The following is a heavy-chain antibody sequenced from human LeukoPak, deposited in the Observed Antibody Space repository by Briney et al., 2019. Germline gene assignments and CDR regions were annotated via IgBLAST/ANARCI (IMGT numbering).Heavy chain of an antibody. J-gene: IGHJ6*02. D-gene: IGHD2/OR15-2a*01. Sequence: GGSLRLSCAASGFTFSSYAMSWVRQAPGKGLEWVSAISGSGGSTYYADSVKGRFTISRDNSKNTLYLQMSSLRAEDTAVYYCAKGTTTAPRYGMDVWGQGTTVIVSS. CDR2: ISGSGGST. V-gene: IGHV3-23*01. CDR1: GFTFSSYA. CDR3: AKGTTTAPRYGMDV.